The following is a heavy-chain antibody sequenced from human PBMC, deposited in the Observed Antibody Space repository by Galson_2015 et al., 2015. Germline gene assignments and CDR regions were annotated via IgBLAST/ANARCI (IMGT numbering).Heavy chain of an antibody. CDR2: ISGSGGST. D-gene: IGHD3-22*01. CDR1: GFTFSSYA. V-gene: IGHV3-23*01. CDR3: ARDSPTYYYDSSGYSYGDFDY. J-gene: IGHJ4*02. Sequence: SLRLSCAASGFTFSSYAMSWVRQAPGKGLEWVSAISGSGGSTYYADSVKGRFTISRDNSKNTLYLQMNSLRAEDTAVYYCARDSPTYYYDSSGYSYGDFDYWGQGTLVTVSS.